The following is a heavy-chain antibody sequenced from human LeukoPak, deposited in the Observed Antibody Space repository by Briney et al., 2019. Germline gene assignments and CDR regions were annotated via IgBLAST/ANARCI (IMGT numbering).Heavy chain of an antibody. CDR3: ARESTYRDSSGYYRSYFDH. J-gene: IGHJ4*02. CDR1: GFTFSRFW. Sequence: RLLRLSSAASGFTFSRFWMSCVRHAPRKGPEWVANIREDGSEKYYVDSVKGRFTISRDNVKNSLNLQMNSLRAEDTAVYYCARESTYRDSSGYYRSYFDHWGQGTLVTVSS. D-gene: IGHD3-22*01. CDR2: IREDGSEK. V-gene: IGHV3-7*01.